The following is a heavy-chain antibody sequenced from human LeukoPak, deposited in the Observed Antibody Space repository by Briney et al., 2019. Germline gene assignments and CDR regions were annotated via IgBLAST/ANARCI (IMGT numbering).Heavy chain of an antibody. D-gene: IGHD5-24*01. V-gene: IGHV1-69*04. CDR1: GGTFSSYA. Sequence: SVKVSCKASGGTFSSYAISWVRQAPGQGLAWMGRIIPILGIANYAQKFQGRVTITADESTSTAYMELSSLRSEDTAVYYCARDAEMATIKGYFDYWGQGTLVTVSS. CDR2: IIPILGIA. CDR3: ARDAEMATIKGYFDY. J-gene: IGHJ4*02.